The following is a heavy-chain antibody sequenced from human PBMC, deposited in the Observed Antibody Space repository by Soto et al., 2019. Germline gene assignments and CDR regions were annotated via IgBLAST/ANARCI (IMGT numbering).Heavy chain of an antibody. V-gene: IGHV3-72*01. D-gene: IGHD1-26*01. J-gene: IGHJ6*02. Sequence: EVQLVESGGGLVQPGGSLRLSCAASGFTFSDHYMDWVRQAPGKGLEWVGRIRNKANSYTTEYAAAVKGRFTISRDDSKNSLYLQMNSLNTEDTAVFYCARAPRGGGGATYYGMDVWGQGTTVTV. CDR1: GFTFSDHY. CDR2: IRNKANSYTT. CDR3: ARAPRGGGGATYYGMDV.